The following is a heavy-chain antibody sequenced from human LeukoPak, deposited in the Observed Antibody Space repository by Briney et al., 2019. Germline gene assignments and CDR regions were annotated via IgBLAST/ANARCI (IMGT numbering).Heavy chain of an antibody. D-gene: IGHD6-13*01. Sequence: GIIYPGDSDTRYSPSFQGQVTISADKSISTAYLQWSSLKASDTAMYYCARRIAANWFDPWGQGTLVTVSS. CDR2: IYPGDSDT. CDR3: ARRIAANWFDP. J-gene: IGHJ5*02. V-gene: IGHV5-51*01.